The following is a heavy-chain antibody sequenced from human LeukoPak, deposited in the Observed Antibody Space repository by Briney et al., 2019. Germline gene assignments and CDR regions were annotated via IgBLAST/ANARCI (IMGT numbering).Heavy chain of an antibody. CDR1: GCTFSSYE. V-gene: IGHV3-48*03. D-gene: IGHD5-24*01. Sequence: PGRSLRLSCAASGCTFSSYEMYWVRQAPGKGLEWVSYISSSGSTIYYADSVKGRFTISRDNAKNSLYLQMNSLRAEDTAVYYCARDGDGYNWGYYFDYWGQGTLVTVSS. CDR2: ISSSGSTI. J-gene: IGHJ4*02. CDR3: ARDGDGYNWGYYFDY.